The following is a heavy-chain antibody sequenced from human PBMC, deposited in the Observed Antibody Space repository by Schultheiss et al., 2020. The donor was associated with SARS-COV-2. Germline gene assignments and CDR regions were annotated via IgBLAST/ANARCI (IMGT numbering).Heavy chain of an antibody. CDR2: ISGSGGST. J-gene: IGHJ4*02. V-gene: IGHV3-23*01. CDR1: GFTVSSNY. Sequence: GGSLRLSCAASGFTVSSNYMSWVRQAPGKGLEWVSAISGSGGSTYYADSVKGRFTISRDNSKNTLYLQMNSLRAEDTAVYYCAKSRSSVAGTSGYFDYWGQGTLVTVSS. D-gene: IGHD6-19*01. CDR3: AKSRSSVAGTSGYFDY.